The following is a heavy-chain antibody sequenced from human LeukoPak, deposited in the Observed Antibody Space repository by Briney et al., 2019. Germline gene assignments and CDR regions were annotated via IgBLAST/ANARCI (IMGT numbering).Heavy chain of an antibody. CDR3: ARDVVVASSPDAFDI. D-gene: IGHD2-21*01. Sequence: SQTLSLTCTVSGDSVTSGGYFWTWIRQHPGKGLEWIGYLSNSGTTSYNPSLKSRVSISVDTSNNQFSLRLSSVTDADTAVYYCARDVVVASSPDAFDIWGQGTMVTVSS. V-gene: IGHV4-31*03. CDR2: LSNSGTT. J-gene: IGHJ3*02. CDR1: GDSVTSGGYF.